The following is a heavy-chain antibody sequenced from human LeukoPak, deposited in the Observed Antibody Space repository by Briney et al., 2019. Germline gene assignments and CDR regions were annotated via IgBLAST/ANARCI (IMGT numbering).Heavy chain of an antibody. CDR3: ATSHDVKTAPYDL. V-gene: IGHV4-4*09. Sequence: PSETLSLTCTVSGGSISSYYWSWVRQSPGKGLEWIGYIFTSGWTDYNPSLKSRVTMSADTSKNQLSMELRFLTAADTAVYYCATSHDVKTAPYDLWGQGTLVTVSS. CDR1: GGSISSYY. D-gene: IGHD2-21*01. CDR2: IFTSGWT. J-gene: IGHJ5*02.